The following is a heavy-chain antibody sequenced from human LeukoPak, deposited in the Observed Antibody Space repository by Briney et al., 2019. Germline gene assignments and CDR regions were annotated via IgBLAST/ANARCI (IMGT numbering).Heavy chain of an antibody. D-gene: IGHD3-3*01. Sequence: ASVKVSCKASGYTFTSYDINWVRQATGQGLEWMGWMNPNSGNTGYAQKFQGRVTMTRNTSISTAYMELSSLRSEDPAVYYCARGGYDFWSGYYATNYYFDYWGQGTLVTVSS. CDR1: GYTFTSYD. V-gene: IGHV1-8*01. CDR2: MNPNSGNT. CDR3: ARGGYDFWSGYYATNYYFDY. J-gene: IGHJ4*02.